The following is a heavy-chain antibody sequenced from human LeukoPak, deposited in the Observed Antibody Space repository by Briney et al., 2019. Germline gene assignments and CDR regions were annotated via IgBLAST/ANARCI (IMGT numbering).Heavy chain of an antibody. V-gene: IGHV3-7*01. CDR3: ARGRYYFDY. Sequence: PGRSLRLSCAASGFTLSSYWMSWVRQAPGKGLEWVANIKQDGSEKYYVDSVKGRFTISRDNAKNSLYLQMNSLRAEDTAVYYCARGRYYFDYWGQGTLVTVSS. CDR2: IKQDGSEK. CDR1: GFTLSSYW. J-gene: IGHJ4*02. D-gene: IGHD5-24*01.